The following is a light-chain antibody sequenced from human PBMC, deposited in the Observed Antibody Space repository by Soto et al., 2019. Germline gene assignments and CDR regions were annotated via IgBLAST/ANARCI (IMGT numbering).Light chain of an antibody. V-gene: IGKV3-11*01. CDR3: QQRSNCL. Sequence: EIVLTQSPATLSLSPGERATLSCRASQSVSSYLAWNQQKPGQAPRLLIYDASNRATGIPARFSGSGSGTDFTLTISSLEPEDFAVYYCQQRSNCLFGQGTRLEIK. CDR1: QSVSSY. CDR2: DAS. J-gene: IGKJ5*01.